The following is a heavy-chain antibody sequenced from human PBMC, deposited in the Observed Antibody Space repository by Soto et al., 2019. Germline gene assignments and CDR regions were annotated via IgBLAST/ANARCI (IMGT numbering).Heavy chain of an antibody. CDR1: GYTFTGYY. CDR3: ARDGVYYDFWSGYYGRYNWFDP. Sequence: VKVSCKASGYTFTGYYMHWVRQAPGQGLEWMGWINPNSGGTNYAQKFQGRVTMTRDTSISTAYMELSRLRSDDTAVYYCARDGVYYDFWSGYYGRYNWFDPWGQGTLVTVSS. D-gene: IGHD3-3*01. V-gene: IGHV1-2*02. J-gene: IGHJ5*02. CDR2: INPNSGGT.